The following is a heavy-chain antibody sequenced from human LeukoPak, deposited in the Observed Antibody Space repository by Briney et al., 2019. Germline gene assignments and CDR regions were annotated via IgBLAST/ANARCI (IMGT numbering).Heavy chain of an antibody. J-gene: IGHJ4*02. CDR2: IFPSGDEI. V-gene: IGHV3-23*01. D-gene: IGHD2-8*02. Sequence: SGGSLRLSCAASGFTFSTFAMIWVRQPPGKGLEWVSSIFPSGDEIHYADSVRGRFTISRDNSKSTLSLQMNSPRAEDTAIYYCATYRQVLLPFESWGQGALVTVSS. CDR3: ATYRQVLLPFES. CDR1: GFTFSTFA.